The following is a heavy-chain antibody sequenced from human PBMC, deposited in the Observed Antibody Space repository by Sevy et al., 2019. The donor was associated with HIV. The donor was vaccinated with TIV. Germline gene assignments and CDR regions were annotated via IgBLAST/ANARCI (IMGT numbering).Heavy chain of an antibody. J-gene: IGHJ4*02. Sequence: GGSLRLSCAASGCTFSSYGMHWVHQAPGKGLEWVAVISYDGSNKYYADSVKGRFTISRDNSKNTLYLQMNSLRAEDTAVYYCAKSQRDFVYWELLSFDYWGQGTLVTVSS. CDR2: ISYDGSNK. V-gene: IGHV3-30*18. CDR3: AKSQRDFVYWELLSFDY. CDR1: GCTFSSYG. D-gene: IGHD1-26*01.